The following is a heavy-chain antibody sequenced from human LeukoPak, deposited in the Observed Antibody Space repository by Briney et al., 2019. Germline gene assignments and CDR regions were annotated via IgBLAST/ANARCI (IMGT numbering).Heavy chain of an antibody. D-gene: IGHD3-22*01. Sequence: GGSLRLSCAASGFTFSNYAMSWVRQAPGKGLEWVSVIYSGGSTYYADSVKGRFTIPRDNSKNTLYLQMNSLRAEDTAVYYCARDGGYYDSSGSLDFWGQGTLVTVSS. CDR2: IYSGGST. V-gene: IGHV3-66*01. CDR3: ARDGGYYDSSGSLDF. CDR1: GFTFSNYA. J-gene: IGHJ4*02.